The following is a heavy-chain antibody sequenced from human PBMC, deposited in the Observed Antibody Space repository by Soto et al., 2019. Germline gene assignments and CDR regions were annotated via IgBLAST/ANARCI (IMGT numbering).Heavy chain of an antibody. CDR2: IYHSGST. Sequence: SETLSLTCAVSGGSISSGGYSWNWFRQPPGKGLEWIGYIYHSGSTYYNPSLKSRVTISVDRSKNQFSLKLSSVTAADTAVYYCARGMTMVTTFDYWGQGTLVTVSS. CDR3: ARGMTMVTTFDY. D-gene: IGHD4-17*01. V-gene: IGHV4-30-2*01. CDR1: GGSISSGGYS. J-gene: IGHJ4*02.